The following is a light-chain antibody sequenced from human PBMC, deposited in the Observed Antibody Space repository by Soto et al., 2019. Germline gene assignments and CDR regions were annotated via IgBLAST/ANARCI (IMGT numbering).Light chain of an antibody. Sequence: QSALTQPPSASGSPGQSLTISCTGTGSDVGAYKYVSWYQQYPGKAPKLMIYEVTKRPSGVPDRFSGSKSGNTASLTVSGLQAEDEADYYCSSYAGSNIYVFGTGTKLTVL. V-gene: IGLV2-8*01. J-gene: IGLJ1*01. CDR2: EVT. CDR1: GSDVGAYKY. CDR3: SSYAGSNIYV.